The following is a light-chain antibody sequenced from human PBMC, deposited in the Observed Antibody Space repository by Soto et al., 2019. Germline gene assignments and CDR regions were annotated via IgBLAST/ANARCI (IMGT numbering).Light chain of an antibody. J-gene: IGLJ1*01. CDR3: SSYTSSSTLYV. V-gene: IGLV2-14*01. CDR2: EVS. CDR1: SSDVGGYNY. Sequence: VLAQPASVSGAPGQALTLSCPGTSSDVGGYNYVSWYQQHPGKAPKLMIYEVSNRPSGVSNRFSGSKSGNTASLTISGLQAEDEADYYCSSYTSSSTLYVFGTGTKVTVL.